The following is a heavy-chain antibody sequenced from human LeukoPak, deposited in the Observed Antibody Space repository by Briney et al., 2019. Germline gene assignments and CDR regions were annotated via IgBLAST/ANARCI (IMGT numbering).Heavy chain of an antibody. V-gene: IGHV4-34*01. CDR2: INHSGST. J-gene: IGHJ6*03. CDR3: ARSGNYDFWSGRLYYYYMDV. CDR1: GGSFSGYY. Sequence: SETLSLTCAVYGGSFSGYYWSWICQPPGKGLEWIGEINHSGSTNYNPSLKSRVTISVDTSKNQFSLKLSSVTAADTAVYYCARSGNYDFWSGRLYYYYMDVWGKGTTVTVSS. D-gene: IGHD3-3*01.